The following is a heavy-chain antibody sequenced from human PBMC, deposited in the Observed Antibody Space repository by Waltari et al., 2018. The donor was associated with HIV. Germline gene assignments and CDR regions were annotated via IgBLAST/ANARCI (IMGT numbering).Heavy chain of an antibody. CDR1: GFTFSSYW. CDR3: AREMITFGGVIAQENDAFDI. Sequence: EVQLVESGGGLVQPGGSLRLSCAASGFTFSSYWMSWVRQAPGKGLEWVANIKQDGSEKYYVDSVKGRFTISRDNAKNSLYLQMNSLRAEDTAVYYCAREMITFGGVIAQENDAFDIWGQGTMVTVSS. CDR2: IKQDGSEK. V-gene: IGHV3-7*01. D-gene: IGHD3-16*02. J-gene: IGHJ3*02.